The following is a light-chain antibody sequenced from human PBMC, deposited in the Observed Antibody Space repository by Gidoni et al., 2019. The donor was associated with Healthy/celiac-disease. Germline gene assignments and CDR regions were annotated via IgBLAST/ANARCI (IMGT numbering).Light chain of an antibody. CDR3: QQYYSTPLT. CDR2: WAS. V-gene: IGKV4-1*01. Sequence: DIVMTQSPDSLAGSLGERATINCKSSQSVLYSSNNKNYLAWYQQKPGQPPKLLIYWASTRESGVPDRFSGSGSGTDFTLTISSLQAEAVAVYYCQQYYSTPLTFXGXTKVEIK. J-gene: IGKJ4*01. CDR1: QSVLYSSNNKNY.